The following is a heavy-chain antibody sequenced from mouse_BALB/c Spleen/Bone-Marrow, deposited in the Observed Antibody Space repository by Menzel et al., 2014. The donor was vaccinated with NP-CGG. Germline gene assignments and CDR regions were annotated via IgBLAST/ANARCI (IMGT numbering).Heavy chain of an antibody. CDR2: ISTYYGNA. J-gene: IGHJ3*01. V-gene: IGHV1-67*01. D-gene: IGHD2-14*01. CDR1: SYTFTDYA. CDR3: TRGGRYDEVAY. Sequence: QVQLKESGPEPVRPGVSVKISCKGSSYTFTDYAMHWVKQSHAKSLEWIGVISTYYGNANYNQKFKGKATMTVDKSSSTAYMELARLTSEDSAVYYCTRGGRYDEVAYWGQGTLVTVSA.